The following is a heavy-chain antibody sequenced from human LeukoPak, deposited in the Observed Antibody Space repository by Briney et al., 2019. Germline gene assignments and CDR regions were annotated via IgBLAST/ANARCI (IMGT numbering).Heavy chain of an antibody. CDR3: AKSSGGSGSYYKAYFDY. D-gene: IGHD3-10*01. CDR2: ISWNSGSI. Sequence: PGGSLRLSCAASGFTIDDYAMHWVRQAPGKGLEWVSGISWNSGSIGYADSVKGRFTISRDNAKNSLYLQMNSLRAEDTALYYCAKSSGGSGSYYKAYFDYWGQGTLVTVSS. CDR1: GFTIDDYA. J-gene: IGHJ4*02. V-gene: IGHV3-9*01.